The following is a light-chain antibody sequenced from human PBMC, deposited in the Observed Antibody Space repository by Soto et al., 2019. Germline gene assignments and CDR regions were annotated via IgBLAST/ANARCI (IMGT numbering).Light chain of an antibody. CDR3: QQYNSYST. CDR1: QSVSSY. Sequence: IVLTQSPATLSLSPGERATLSCRASQSVSSYLAWYQQKPGQAPRLLIYDASNRATGIPARFSGSGSGTDFTLTISSLEPEDFAVYYCQQYNSYSTFGQGTKVDIK. V-gene: IGKV3-11*01. CDR2: DAS. J-gene: IGKJ1*01.